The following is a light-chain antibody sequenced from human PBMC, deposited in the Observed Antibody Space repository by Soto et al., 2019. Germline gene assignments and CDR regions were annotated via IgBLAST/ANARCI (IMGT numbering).Light chain of an antibody. J-gene: IGKJ1*01. CDR2: KAS. Sequence: DIQMTQSPSTLSGSVGDRVTITCRASQTISSWLAWYQQKPGKAPNLLIYKASTLKSGVPSRFSGSGSGTEFTLTISSLQPDDFATYYCQHYNSYSEAFGQGNKVELK. CDR3: QHYNSYSEA. V-gene: IGKV1-5*03. CDR1: QTISSW.